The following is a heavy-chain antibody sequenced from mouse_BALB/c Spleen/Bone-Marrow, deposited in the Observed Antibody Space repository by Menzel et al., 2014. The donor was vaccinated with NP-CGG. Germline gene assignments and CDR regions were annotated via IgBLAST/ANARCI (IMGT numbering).Heavy chain of an antibody. CDR1: GYTFTTYP. CDR2: FHPFNDDT. J-gene: IGHJ4*01. V-gene: IGHV1-47*01. D-gene: IGHD3-3*01. CDR3: ARKGPGNAMDY. Sequence: QVQLQQSGAEVVKPGASVKMSCKALGYTFTTYPIEWMKQNHGKSLEWIGNFHPFNDDTKYNEKFKDKAKLTVEKSSSTVYLEVCRLTSDDSAIYYCARKGPGNAMDYWGQGTSVTVSS.